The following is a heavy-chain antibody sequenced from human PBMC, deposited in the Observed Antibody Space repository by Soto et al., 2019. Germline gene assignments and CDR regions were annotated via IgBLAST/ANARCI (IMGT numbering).Heavy chain of an antibody. V-gene: IGHV4-31*03. CDR2: IYYSGST. CDR1: GGSISSGGYY. J-gene: IGHJ5*02. Sequence: QVQLQESGPGLVKPSQSLSLTCTVSGGSISSGGYYWSWIRQHPGKGLEWIGYIYYSGSTYYNPSLKSRVTLSVATSMNQSSLHLSFVTAADTAVYYCARNSPAAPNWCDPWGQGTLVTVSS. D-gene: IGHD2-15*01. CDR3: ARNSPAAPNWCDP.